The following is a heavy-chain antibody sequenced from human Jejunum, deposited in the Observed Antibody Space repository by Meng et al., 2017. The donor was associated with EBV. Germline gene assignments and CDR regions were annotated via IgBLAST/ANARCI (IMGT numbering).Heavy chain of an antibody. J-gene: IGHJ4*02. Sequence: VPLSESGPGLVKPSETLSLTRPVSCGSVSRGGYYWSWIRQPPGKGLEWIGYIYNSESTNYKSSLKSRVTISADTSKKQFSLRLSSVTAADTAVYYCARDQNGSYFAYWGQGTLVTVSS. CDR2: IYNSEST. CDR3: ARDQNGSYFAY. CDR1: CGSVSRGGYY. D-gene: IGHD1-26*01. V-gene: IGHV4-61*08.